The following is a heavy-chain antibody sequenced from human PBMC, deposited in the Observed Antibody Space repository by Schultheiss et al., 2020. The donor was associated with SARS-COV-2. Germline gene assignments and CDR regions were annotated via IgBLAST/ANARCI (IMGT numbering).Heavy chain of an antibody. Sequence: GSLRLSCTVSGGSISSYYWSWIRQPPGKGLEWIGSIYYSGSTYYNPSLKSRVTISVDTSKNQFSLKLSSVTAADTAVYYCASVGGRYYYYYMDVWGKGTTVTVAS. CDR2: IYYSGST. V-gene: IGHV4-59*05. D-gene: IGHD3-10*01. CDR1: GGSISSYY. CDR3: ASVGGRYYYYYMDV. J-gene: IGHJ6*03.